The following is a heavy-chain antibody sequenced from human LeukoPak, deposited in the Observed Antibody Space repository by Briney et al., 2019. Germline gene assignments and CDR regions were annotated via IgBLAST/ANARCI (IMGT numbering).Heavy chain of an antibody. V-gene: IGHV4-59*01. J-gene: IGHJ4*02. D-gene: IGHD3-3*01. CDR2: IYYSGST. CDR3: ARGREWAPKVFDY. CDR1: VDSISSYD. Sequence: PSVILSLTWTVSVDSISSYDWSWIRDPPWKGLEWIGYIYYSGSTNYNPSLKSRVTISVDTSKNQFSLKLSSVTAADTAVYYCARGREWAPKVFDYWGQGTLVTVSS.